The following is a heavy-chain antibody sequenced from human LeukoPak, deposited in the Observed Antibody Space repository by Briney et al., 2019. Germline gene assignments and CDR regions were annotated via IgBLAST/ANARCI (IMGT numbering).Heavy chain of an antibody. V-gene: IGHV3-23*01. CDR3: ATRPASETYFAVFDY. J-gene: IGHJ4*02. CDR2: ITGSGGST. Sequence: GGSLRLSCTASGVSFSSHAMSWVRQAPGKGPQWVSGITGSGGSTYYAESVKGRFTTSRDNSKNTLYLQMNSLRVEDTAIYFCATRPASETYFAVFDYWGQGTLVTVSS. D-gene: IGHD1-26*01. CDR1: GVSFSSHA.